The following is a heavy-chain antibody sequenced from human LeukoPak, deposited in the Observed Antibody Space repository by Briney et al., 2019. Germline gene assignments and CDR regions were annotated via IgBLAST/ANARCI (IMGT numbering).Heavy chain of an antibody. CDR1: GFTFSNYG. V-gene: IGHV3-30*03. CDR3: ARDGDIAAMLDY. CDR2: ISYDATNK. D-gene: IGHD6-6*01. J-gene: IGHJ4*02. Sequence: PGRSLRLSCAASGFTFSNYGIHWVRQAPGKGLEWVAVISYDATNKYYTDSVKGRFTISRDNSKNSLYLQMNSLRAEDTAVYYCARDGDIAAMLDYWGQGTLVTVSS.